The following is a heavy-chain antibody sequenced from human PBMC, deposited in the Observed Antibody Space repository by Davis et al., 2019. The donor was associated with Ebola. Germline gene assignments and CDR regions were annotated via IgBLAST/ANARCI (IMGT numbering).Heavy chain of an antibody. V-gene: IGHV6-1*01. J-gene: IGHJ6*04. D-gene: IGHD5-18*01. Sequence: PSETLSPTCAISGDSFSSGGWNWTRQSPSRGFEWSGRTYYNPKWYNDYAAPVKSRITINPDTSKNQFSLQLNSVTPEDRAMYYCTRGWLRGGMDGWGEGTTVTVSS. CDR2: TYYNPKWYN. CDR1: GDSFSSGG. CDR3: TRGWLRGGMDG.